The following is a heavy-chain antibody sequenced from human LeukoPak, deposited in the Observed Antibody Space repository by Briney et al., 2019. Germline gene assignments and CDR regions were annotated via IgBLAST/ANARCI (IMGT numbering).Heavy chain of an antibody. CDR1: GGSFSGYY. CDR3: ARDLGYSSSWYLAY. V-gene: IGHV4-34*01. D-gene: IGHD6-13*01. J-gene: IGHJ4*02. CDR2: INHSGST. Sequence: SETLSLTCAVYGGSFSGYYWSWIRQPPGKGLEWIGEINHSGSTNYNPSLKSRVTISVDTSKNQFSLKLSSVTAADTAVYYCARDLGYSSSWYLAYWGQGTLVTVSS.